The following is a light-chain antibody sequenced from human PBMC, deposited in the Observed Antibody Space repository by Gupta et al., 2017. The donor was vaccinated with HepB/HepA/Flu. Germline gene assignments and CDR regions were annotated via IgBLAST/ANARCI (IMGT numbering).Light chain of an antibody. V-gene: IGKV1-5*03. CDR3: QQNNSYPLT. CDR2: KAS. J-gene: IGKJ4*01. CDR1: QSISSW. Sequence: DIQMTQSPSTLSASVRDRVTITCRASQSISSWLAWYQQKPGKAPKVLIYKASSLESGVPSRFSGSGSGTEFTLTISRLQPDDFASYYCQQNNSYPLTFGGGTKVEI.